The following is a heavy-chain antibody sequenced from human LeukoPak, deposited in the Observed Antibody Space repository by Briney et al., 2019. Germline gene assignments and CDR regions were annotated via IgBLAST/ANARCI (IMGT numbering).Heavy chain of an antibody. V-gene: IGHV1-18*01. CDR3: ARVGLSVWNRISFVFDP. J-gene: IGHJ5*02. D-gene: IGHD5/OR15-5a*01. Sequence: ASVKVSCKASGYSFTSYGITWVRQAPGQGLEWMGWISVYNGNTNYAQKFQGRVTMSTDTSTSTAYIELRSLRSDDTAVYYCARVGLSVWNRISFVFDPWGQGTLVTVSS. CDR1: GYSFTSYG. CDR2: ISVYNGNT.